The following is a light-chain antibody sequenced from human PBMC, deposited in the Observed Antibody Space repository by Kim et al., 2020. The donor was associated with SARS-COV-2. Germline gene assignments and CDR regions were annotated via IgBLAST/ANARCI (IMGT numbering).Light chain of an antibody. V-gene: IGKV1-27*01. CDR1: QGITNH. J-gene: IGKJ2*01. CDR2: AAF. Sequence: DIQMTQSPSSLSASAGDRVTITCRASQGITNHLAWYQQKPGKVPILLIYAAFTLQSGVSSRFSGSGSGTDFTLTINSLQPEDVATYYCQKYDSAPYTFGQGTKLEI. CDR3: QKYDSAPYT.